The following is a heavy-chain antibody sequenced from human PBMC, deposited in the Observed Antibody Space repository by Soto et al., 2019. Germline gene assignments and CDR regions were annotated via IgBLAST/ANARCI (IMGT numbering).Heavy chain of an antibody. D-gene: IGHD4-17*01. CDR1: GGTFSGYA. Sequence: QVPLVQSGAEVKKPGSSVKVSCKASGGTFSGYAISWVRQAPGQGLEWMGGIIPIFGTANYAQKFQGRVTITADESTSTAYMELSSLRSEDTAVYYCARDDRHYGDPHGMDVWGQGTTVTVSS. CDR2: IIPIFGTA. J-gene: IGHJ6*02. CDR3: ARDDRHYGDPHGMDV. V-gene: IGHV1-69*01.